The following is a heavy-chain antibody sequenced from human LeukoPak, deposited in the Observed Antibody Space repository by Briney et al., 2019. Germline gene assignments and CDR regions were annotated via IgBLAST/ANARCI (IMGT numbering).Heavy chain of an antibody. CDR2: MYYNGDT. J-gene: IGHJ5*02. CDR1: GGSLSSTSYY. Sequence: SETLSLTCTVSGGSLSSTSYYWGWIRQPPGKGLEWIGNMYYNGDTYYNPSLKSRVTISVDTSKNQFSLKLSSVTAADTAVYYCARGLTGFLEWLLYRRWFDPWGQGTLVTVSS. D-gene: IGHD3-3*01. V-gene: IGHV4-39*07. CDR3: ARGLTGFLEWLLYRRWFDP.